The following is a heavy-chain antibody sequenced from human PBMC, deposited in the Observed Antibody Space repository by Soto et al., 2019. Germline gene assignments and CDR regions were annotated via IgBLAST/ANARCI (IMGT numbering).Heavy chain of an antibody. CDR3: ARCYCSGGCCFTCWLCDL. D-gene: IGHD1-26*01. V-gene: IGHV1-18*01. CDR1: GYIFNDYG. Sequence: QGQLVQSRAEVRKPGASVKVSSQASGYIFNDYGLSRVRQVPGQGLAWVGWIGPYIGKTDYAQKFRDRVTMTAAPTTKTAYMELRSLTSDDAAFYYCARCYCSGGCCFTCWLCDLWGRGTLVTVSS. J-gene: IGHJ2*01. CDR2: IGPYIGKT.